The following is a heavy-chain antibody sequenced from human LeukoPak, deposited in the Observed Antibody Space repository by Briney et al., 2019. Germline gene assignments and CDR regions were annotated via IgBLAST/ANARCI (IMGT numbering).Heavy chain of an antibody. Sequence: GGSLRLSCAASGFTFSSYGMHWVRQAPGKGLEWVAFIRYDGSNKYYADSVKGRFTISRDNSKNTLYLQMNSLRSDDTAVYYCARIRDGYNLKRTLPGYYFDYWGQGTLVTVSS. D-gene: IGHD5-24*01. CDR2: IRYDGSNK. V-gene: IGHV3-30*02. CDR1: GFTFSSYG. CDR3: ARIRDGYNLKRTLPGYYFDY. J-gene: IGHJ4*02.